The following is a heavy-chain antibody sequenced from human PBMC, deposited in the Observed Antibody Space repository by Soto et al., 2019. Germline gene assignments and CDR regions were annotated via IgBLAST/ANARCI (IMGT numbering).Heavy chain of an antibody. D-gene: IGHD2-2*03. CDR2: ICSGGST. V-gene: IGHV3-66*01. CDR3: ARVGWISNWFDP. CDR1: GFTVSSNY. J-gene: IGHJ5*02. Sequence: EVQLVESGGGLVQPGGSLRLSCAASGFTVSSNYMSWVRQAPGKGLEWVSVICSGGSTYYADSVKGRFTISRDNSKNTLYLQMNSLRAEDTAVYYCARVGWISNWFDPWGQGTLVTVSS.